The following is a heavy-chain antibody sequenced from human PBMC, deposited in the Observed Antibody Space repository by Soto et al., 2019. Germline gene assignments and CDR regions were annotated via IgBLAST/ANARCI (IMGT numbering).Heavy chain of an antibody. D-gene: IGHD2-15*01. Sequence: DGSLRLSCAAAAFTFSNFNMTSIRQTPEKRIEWVSVVSGSGGSTSYADCVKGRFTISRDNSKHTLYLKMNSLRAEDPAIYYCAKLERVYCSGGSCYYDYWGKGILVTVSS. CDR2: VSGSGGST. CDR1: AFTFSNFN. CDR3: AKLERVYCSGGSCYYDY. V-gene: IGHV3-23*01. J-gene: IGHJ4*02.